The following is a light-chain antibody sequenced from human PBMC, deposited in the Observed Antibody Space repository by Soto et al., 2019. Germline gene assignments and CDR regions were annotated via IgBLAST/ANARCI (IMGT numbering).Light chain of an antibody. J-gene: IGLJ1*01. Sequence: QSVLTQPASVSGSPGQSITISCTGTSSDVGGYKYVSWYQQHPGKAPKLMIYDVSNRPSGVSYRFSGSKFENTASLTIPGLQAEDEAGYYCSAYTSSSTRVFGTGTKVTVL. CDR3: SAYTSSSTRV. V-gene: IGLV2-14*01. CDR2: DVS. CDR1: SSDVGGYKY.